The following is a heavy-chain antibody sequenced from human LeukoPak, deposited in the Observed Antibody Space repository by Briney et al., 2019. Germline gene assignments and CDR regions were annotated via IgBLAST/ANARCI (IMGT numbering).Heavy chain of an antibody. V-gene: IGHV1-69*05. Sequence: SVKVSCKASGGTFSSYAISWVRQAPGQGLEWMGRIIPIFGTANYAQKFQGRVTITTDESTSTAYMEPSSLRSEDTAVYYCARLGGSYHYYYYMDVWGKGTTVTVSS. CDR3: ARLGGSYHYYYYMDV. CDR2: IIPIFGTA. J-gene: IGHJ6*03. D-gene: IGHD1-26*01. CDR1: GGTFSSYA.